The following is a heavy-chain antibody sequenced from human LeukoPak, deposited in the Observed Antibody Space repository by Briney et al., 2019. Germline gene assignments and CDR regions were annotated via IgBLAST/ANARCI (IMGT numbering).Heavy chain of an antibody. V-gene: IGHV1-2*02. Sequence: ASVKVSCKASGYTFTGYYMHWVRQAPGQGLEWMGWINPNSGGTNYAQKFQGRVTMTRDTSISTAYMELSRLRSDDTAVYYCARDFLAVATPSAYWGQGTLVTVSS. J-gene: IGHJ4*02. CDR3: ARDFLAVATPSAY. CDR2: INPNSGGT. CDR1: GYTFTGYY. D-gene: IGHD6-19*01.